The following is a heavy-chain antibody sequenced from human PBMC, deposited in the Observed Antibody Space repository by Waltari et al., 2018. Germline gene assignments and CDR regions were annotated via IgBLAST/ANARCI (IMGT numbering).Heavy chain of an antibody. CDR2: FLPDGGSA. J-gene: IGHJ4*02. D-gene: IGHD3-10*01. Sequence: QVQLVQSGAEVKKPGASLKVSCKASGYTFTSHYIHWVRQTPGQGLEWMGLFLPDGGSATYARKFQVRVTMTSDTSTSTVYMELNSLRSDDTAIYYCARGLGTYSGSGSLSPFDFWGQGTPLTVSS. CDR3: ARGLGTYSGSGSLSPFDF. V-gene: IGHV1-46*01. CDR1: GYTFTSHY.